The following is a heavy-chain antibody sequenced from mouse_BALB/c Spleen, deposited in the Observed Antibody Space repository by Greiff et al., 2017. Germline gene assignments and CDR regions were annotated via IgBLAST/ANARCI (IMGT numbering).Heavy chain of an antibody. V-gene: IGHV1S137*01. Sequence: VMLVESGAELVRPGVSVKISCKGSGYTFTDYAMHWVKQSHAKSLEWIGVISTYYGDASYNQKFKGKATMTVDKSSSTAYMELARLTSEDSAIYYCARGTVVALYAMDYWGQGTSVTVSS. J-gene: IGHJ4*01. CDR2: ISTYYGDA. CDR3: ARGTVVALYAMDY. D-gene: IGHD1-1*01. CDR1: GYTFTDYA.